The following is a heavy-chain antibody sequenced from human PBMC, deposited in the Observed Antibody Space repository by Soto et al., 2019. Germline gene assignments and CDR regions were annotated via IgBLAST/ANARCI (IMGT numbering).Heavy chain of an antibody. V-gene: IGHV3-23*01. D-gene: IGHD3-22*01. CDR2: ISGSGGST. CDR1: GFTFSSYA. J-gene: IGHJ6*02. CDR3: AKPITMIEGEYYYYGMDV. Sequence: GGSLRLSCAASGFTFSSYAMSWVRQAPGKGLEWVSAISGSGGSTYYADSVKGRFTISRDNSKNTLYLQMNSLRAEDTAVYYCAKPITMIEGEYYYYGMDVWGQGTTVTVSS.